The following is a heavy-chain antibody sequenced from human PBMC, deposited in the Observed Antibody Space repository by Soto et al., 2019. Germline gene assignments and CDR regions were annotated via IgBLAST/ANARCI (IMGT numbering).Heavy chain of an antibody. D-gene: IGHD7-27*01. Sequence: QVQLVQSGAEVKKPGSSVKVSCKASGGTFNTYNINWVRQVPGQGLEWMGGILPIFGTTNCAQRFQGRVTITSDDTTSTAYMKLSSLRSEDTAVYYCARDETGDSYYYYYGMDVWGQGTTVTVTS. CDR3: ARDETGDSYYYYYGMDV. CDR1: GGTFNTYN. J-gene: IGHJ6*02. V-gene: IGHV1-69*01. CDR2: ILPIFGTT.